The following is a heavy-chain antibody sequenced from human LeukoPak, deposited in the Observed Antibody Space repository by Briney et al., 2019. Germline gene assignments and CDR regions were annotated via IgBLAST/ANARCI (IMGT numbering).Heavy chain of an antibody. CDR2: IIPILGIA. CDR1: GGTFSSYA. Sequence: ASVKVSCKASGGTFSSYAISWVRQAPGQGLEWMGRIIPILGIANYAQKFQGRVTITADKSTSTAYMELSSLRSEDTAVYYYARDRVVGRDGYNPRFDPWGQGTLVTVSS. D-gene: IGHD5-24*01. CDR3: ARDRVVGRDGYNPRFDP. J-gene: IGHJ5*02. V-gene: IGHV1-69*04.